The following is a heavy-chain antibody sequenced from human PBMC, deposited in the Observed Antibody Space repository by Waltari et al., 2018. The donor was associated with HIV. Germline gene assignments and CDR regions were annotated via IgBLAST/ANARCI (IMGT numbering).Heavy chain of an antibody. CDR1: GGSISSSSYY. Sequence: QLQLQESGPGLVKPSETLSLTCTVSGGSISSSSYYWGWIRQPPGKGLEWIGSIYYSGSTYYNPSLKSRVTISVDTSKNQFSLKLSSVTAADTAVYYCARDIVLVAAARWFDPWGQGTLVTVSS. J-gene: IGHJ5*02. CDR3: ARDIVLVAAARWFDP. CDR2: IYYSGST. V-gene: IGHV4-39*07. D-gene: IGHD2-15*01.